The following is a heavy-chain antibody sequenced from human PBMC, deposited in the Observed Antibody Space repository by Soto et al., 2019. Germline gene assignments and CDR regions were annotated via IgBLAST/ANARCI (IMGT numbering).Heavy chain of an antibody. J-gene: IGHJ4*02. V-gene: IGHV3-15*04. CDR3: VTRFTAVRIARFDY. D-gene: IGHD4-17*01. CDR1: GFTIIKDD. Sequence: GESLRLTCAASGFTIIKDDLNWVRQAPGKGLEGSGQIDSNLDANKTDFAATVKGRFTLSRDDSKNTVNLQMNGLEIEDTGMYSSVTRFTAVRIARFDYWGKGTLVTVSS. CDR2: IDSNLDANKT.